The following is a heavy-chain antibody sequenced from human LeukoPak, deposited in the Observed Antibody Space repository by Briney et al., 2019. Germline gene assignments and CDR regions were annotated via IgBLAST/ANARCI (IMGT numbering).Heavy chain of an antibody. CDR1: GYTFTSYA. D-gene: IGHD6-13*01. Sequence: GASVKVSCKASGYTFTSYAMHWVRQAPGQRLEWMGWINAGNGNTKYSQKFQGRVTITRDTSASTAYMELSSLRSEDTAVYYCARDLGIAAAGKGGPGSGMDVWGQGTTVTVSS. J-gene: IGHJ6*02. CDR2: INAGNGNT. CDR3: ARDLGIAAAGKGGPGSGMDV. V-gene: IGHV1-3*01.